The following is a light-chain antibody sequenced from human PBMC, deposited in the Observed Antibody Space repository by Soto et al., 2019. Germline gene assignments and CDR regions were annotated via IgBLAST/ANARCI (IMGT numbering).Light chain of an antibody. CDR3: QSYDSSLSGHVV. CDR1: SSNIGAGYH. CDR2: GDI. Sequence: QSVLTQPPSVSGAPGQRVTISCTGSSSNIGAGYHVHWYQHLPGTAPKLLIYGDINRPSGVPDRFSGSKSGTSASLAITGLQAEDEADYYCQSYDSSLSGHVVFGGGTKVTVL. V-gene: IGLV1-40*01. J-gene: IGLJ2*01.